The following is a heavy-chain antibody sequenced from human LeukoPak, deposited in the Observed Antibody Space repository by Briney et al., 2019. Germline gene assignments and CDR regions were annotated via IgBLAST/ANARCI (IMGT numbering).Heavy chain of an antibody. CDR3: ARMIQIRFLEWFYDAFDI. V-gene: IGHV4-34*01. Sequence: PSETLSLTCAVYGGSFSGYYWSWIRQPPGKGLEWIGEINHSGSTNYNPSLKSRVTISVDTSKNQFSLKLSSVTAADTAVYYCARMIQIRFLEWFYDAFDIWGQGTMVTVSS. J-gene: IGHJ3*02. CDR2: INHSGST. D-gene: IGHD3-3*01. CDR1: GGSFSGYY.